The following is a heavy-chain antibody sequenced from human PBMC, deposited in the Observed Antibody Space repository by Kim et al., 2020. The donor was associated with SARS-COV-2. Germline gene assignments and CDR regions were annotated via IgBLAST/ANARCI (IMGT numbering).Heavy chain of an antibody. D-gene: IGHD3-9*01. V-gene: IGHV4-34*01. J-gene: IGHJ4*02. CDR3: ARNDILTGYPPDY. Sequence: TPSLKSRITISIDTSKNQFSLKVTSVTAADTAVYYCARNDILTGYPPDYWGQGTLVTVSS.